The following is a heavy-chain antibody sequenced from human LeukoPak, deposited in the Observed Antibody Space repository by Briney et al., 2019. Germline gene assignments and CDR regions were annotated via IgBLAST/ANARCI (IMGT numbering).Heavy chain of an antibody. CDR3: AREGGVPAAIGAAFDI. J-gene: IGHJ3*02. Sequence: PSETLSLTCAVYGGSFSGYYWSWIRQPPGKGLEWIGEINNSGSTNYNPSLKSRVTISVDTSKNQFSLKLSSVTAADTAVYYCAREGGVPAAIGAAFDIWGQGTMVTVSS. V-gene: IGHV4-34*01. D-gene: IGHD2-2*01. CDR1: GGSFSGYY. CDR2: INNSGST.